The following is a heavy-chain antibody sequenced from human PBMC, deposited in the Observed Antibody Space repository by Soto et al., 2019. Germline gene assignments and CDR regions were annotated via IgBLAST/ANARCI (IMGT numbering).Heavy chain of an antibody. J-gene: IGHJ4*02. CDR2: IHHSGST. Sequence: SETLSLTCAVSGDSISSGNWGIWVRQPPGKGLEWIGEIHHSGSTYYNPSLKSRITMSVDTSKNQFSLKLSSVTAADTAVYYCASQHYYDSSGYYVGYWGQGTLVTVS. V-gene: IGHV4-4*02. CDR1: GDSISSGNW. D-gene: IGHD3-22*01. CDR3: ASQHYYDSSGYYVGY.